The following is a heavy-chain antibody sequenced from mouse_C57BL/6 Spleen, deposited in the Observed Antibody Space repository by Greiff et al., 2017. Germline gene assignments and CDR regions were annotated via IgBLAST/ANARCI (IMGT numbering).Heavy chain of an antibody. D-gene: IGHD1-1*02. CDR1: GYAFSSSW. CDR2: IYPGDGDT. CDR3: AREGSYGVDY. Sequence: QVQLKESGPELVKPGASVKISCKASGYAFSSSWMNWVKQRPGKGLEWIGRIYPGDGDTNYNGKFKGKATLTADKSSSTAYMQLSSLTSEDSAVYFCAREGSYGVDYWGQGTTLTVSS. V-gene: IGHV1-82*01. J-gene: IGHJ2*01.